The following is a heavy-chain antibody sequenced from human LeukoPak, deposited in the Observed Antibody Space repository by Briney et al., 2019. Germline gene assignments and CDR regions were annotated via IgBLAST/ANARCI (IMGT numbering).Heavy chain of an antibody. J-gene: IGHJ6*02. CDR2: IGSDNKP. CDR1: GFTFSAIS. CDR3: ARHLHYYVAMDV. D-gene: IGHD3-16*01. V-gene: IGHV3-23*05. Sequence: GASLRLSREASGFTFSAISMTWVPPAPGKGRGWVSSIGSDNKPHYSECVKGWFAISRDNSKSMLFLQLNSLRAEDTALYYCARHLHYYVAMDVWGQGTTVTVSS.